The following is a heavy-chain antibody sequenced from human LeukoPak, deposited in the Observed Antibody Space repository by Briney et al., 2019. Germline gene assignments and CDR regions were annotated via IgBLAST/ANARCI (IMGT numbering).Heavy chain of an antibody. J-gene: IGHJ6*02. Sequence: PSETLSLTCTVSGGSISSYYWSWIRQPPGKGLEWIGYIYYSGSTNYNPSLKSRVTISVDTSKNQFSLKLSSVTAADTAVYYCARAPIVVVPAAHLYYYYGMDVWGQGTTVTVSS. D-gene: IGHD2-2*01. V-gene: IGHV4-59*01. CDR1: GGSISSYY. CDR3: ARAPIVVVPAAHLYYYYGMDV. CDR2: IYYSGST.